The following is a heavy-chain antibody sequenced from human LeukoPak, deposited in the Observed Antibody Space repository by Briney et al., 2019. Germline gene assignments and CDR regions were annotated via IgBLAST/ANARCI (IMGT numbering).Heavy chain of an antibody. Sequence: PGGSLRLSCAASGFTFSSYWMSWVRQAPGKGLEWVANIKQDGSEKYYVDSVKGRFTISRDNAKNPLYLQMNSLRAEDTAVYYCARGDIVVVPAANYFDYWGQGTLVTVSS. CDR3: ARGDIVVVPAANYFDY. CDR2: IKQDGSEK. CDR1: GFTFSSYW. D-gene: IGHD2-2*01. V-gene: IGHV3-7*01. J-gene: IGHJ4*02.